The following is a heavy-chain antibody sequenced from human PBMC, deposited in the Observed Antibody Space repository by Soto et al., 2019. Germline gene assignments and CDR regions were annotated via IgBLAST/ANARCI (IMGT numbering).Heavy chain of an antibody. D-gene: IGHD3-10*01. CDR2: ISDIGST. J-gene: IGHJ6*02. CDR1: GGSITSYY. V-gene: IGHV4-59*01. Sequence: GTLSLTCTVSGGSITSYYWTWIRQPPGQGLEWIGYISDIGSTSYNPSLTSRVTMLVDTSKKQFSLKLSSVTEADSAVYFCARSIPDSRGGGMDVWGRGATVTVSS. CDR3: ARSIPDSRGGGMDV.